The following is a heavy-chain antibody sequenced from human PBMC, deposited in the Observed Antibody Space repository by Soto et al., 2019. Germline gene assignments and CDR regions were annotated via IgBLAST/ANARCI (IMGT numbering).Heavy chain of an antibody. J-gene: IGHJ4*02. CDR1: GGTFSSYA. D-gene: IGHD5-18*01. V-gene: IGHV1-69*13. CDR2: IIPIFGTA. CDR3: ARGYSYGYLRIDY. Sequence: ASVKVSCKASGGTFSSYAISWVRQAPGQGLEWMGGIIPIFGTANYAQKFQGRVTITADESTSTAYMELSSLRSEDTAVYYCARGYSYGYLRIDYWGQGTLVTVSS.